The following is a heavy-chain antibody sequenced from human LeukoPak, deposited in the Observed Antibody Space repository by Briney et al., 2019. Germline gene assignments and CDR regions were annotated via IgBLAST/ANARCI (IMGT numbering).Heavy chain of an antibody. V-gene: IGHV4-59*01. D-gene: IGHD6-13*01. Sequence: SETLSLTCTVSGGSISSYYWSWIRQPPGKGLEWIGYTYYSGTTNYNPSLKSRVTISVDTSKNQFSLKLSSVTAADTAVYYCARGVYIAAAQYGYWGQGTLVTVSS. CDR2: TYYSGTT. J-gene: IGHJ4*02. CDR1: GGSISSYY. CDR3: ARGVYIAAAQYGY.